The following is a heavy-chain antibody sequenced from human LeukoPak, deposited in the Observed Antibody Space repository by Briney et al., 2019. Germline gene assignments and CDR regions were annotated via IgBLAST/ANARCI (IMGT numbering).Heavy chain of an antibody. CDR3: ARDSGYADY. V-gene: IGHV4-59*01. CDR2: IYYSGST. Sequence: SETLSLTCTVSGGSISSYYWSWIRQPPGKGLEWIGYIYYSGSTNYNPSLKSRVTISVDTSKNQFSLKLSSVTAADTAVYYCARDSGYADYWGQGTLVTVSS. D-gene: IGHD5-12*01. CDR1: GGSISSYY. J-gene: IGHJ4*02.